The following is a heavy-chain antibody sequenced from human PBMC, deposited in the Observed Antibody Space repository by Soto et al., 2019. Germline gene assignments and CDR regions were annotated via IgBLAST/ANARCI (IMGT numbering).Heavy chain of an antibody. V-gene: IGHV3-23*01. J-gene: IGHJ4*02. CDR1: GFTFSSYA. CDR2: ISGSEGRT. D-gene: IGHD5-18*01. CDR3: AKGVSQYTPLALFDY. Sequence: GGSLRLSCAASGFTFSSYAMSWVRQAPGKGLEWVSTISGSEGRTYSTDSVKGRFTISRDNSRNTAYLQMNSLRVEDTAVYYCAKGVSQYTPLALFDYWGRGTLVTVSS.